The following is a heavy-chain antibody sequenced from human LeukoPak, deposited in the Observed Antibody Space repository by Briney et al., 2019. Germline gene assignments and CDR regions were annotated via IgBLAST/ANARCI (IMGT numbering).Heavy chain of an antibody. CDR1: GYTFTGYY. D-gene: IGHD1-26*01. V-gene: IGHV1-2*02. CDR2: INPNSGGT. Sequence: ASVKVSCKASGYTFTGYYMHWVRQAPGQGLEWMGWINPNSGGTNYAQKFQGRVTMTRDTSISTAYMELSGLRSDDTAVYYCARGGTRVGATRAFDYWGQGTLVTVSS. CDR3: ARGGTRVGATRAFDY. J-gene: IGHJ4*02.